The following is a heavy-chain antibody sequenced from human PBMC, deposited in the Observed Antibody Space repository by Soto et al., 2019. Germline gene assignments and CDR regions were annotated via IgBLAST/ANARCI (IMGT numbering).Heavy chain of an antibody. CDR1: GGTFSSYA. V-gene: IGHV1-69*13. J-gene: IGHJ3*02. D-gene: IGHD3-22*01. CDR3: ARDLRMYYYDSSGYYGDS. CDR2: IIPIFGTA. Sequence: SVKVSCKASGGTFSSYAISWVRQAPGQGLEWMGGIIPIFGTANYAQKFQGRVTVTADESTSTAYMELSSLRSEDTAVYYCARDLRMYYYDSSGYYGDSSGQGTIVTVSS.